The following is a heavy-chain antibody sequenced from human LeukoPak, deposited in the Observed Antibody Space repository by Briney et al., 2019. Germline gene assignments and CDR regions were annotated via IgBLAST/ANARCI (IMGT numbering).Heavy chain of an antibody. V-gene: IGHV3-21*06. CDR3: ASHYDIDY. CDR1: GLTFSTYT. J-gene: IGHJ4*02. Sequence: AGGSLRLSCAASGLTFSTYTMNWVRQAPGKGLEWVSSISSGSSYIYYADSMKGRFTASRDNAKNSLYLQMNSLKAEDTAVYFCASHYDIDYWGQGTLVTVSS. CDR2: ISSGSSYI. D-gene: IGHD3-9*01.